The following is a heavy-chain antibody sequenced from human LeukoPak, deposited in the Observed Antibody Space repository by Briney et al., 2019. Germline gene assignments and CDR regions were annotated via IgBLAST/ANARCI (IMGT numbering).Heavy chain of an antibody. Sequence: QAGGSLRLSCAASGFTFSSYSMNWVRQAPGKGLEWVSAISGSGGSTYYADSVKGRFTISRDNSKNTLYLQMNSLRAEDTAVYYCAKDGGSYYGFDYWGQGTLVTVSS. CDR3: AKDGGSYYGFDY. V-gene: IGHV3-23*01. D-gene: IGHD1-26*01. CDR1: GFTFSSYS. J-gene: IGHJ4*02. CDR2: ISGSGGST.